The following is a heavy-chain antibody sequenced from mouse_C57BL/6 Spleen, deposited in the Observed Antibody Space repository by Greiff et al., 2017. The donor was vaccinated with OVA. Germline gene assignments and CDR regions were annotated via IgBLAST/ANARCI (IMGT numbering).Heavy chain of an antibody. J-gene: IGHJ2*01. CDR1: GYTFTSYW. Sequence: QVQLQQPGAELVKPGASVKLSCKASGYTFTSYWMQWVKQRPGQGLEWIGEIDPSDSYTNYNQKFKGKATLTVDTSSSTAYMQLSSLTSEDSAVYYCARPGGTPDYWGQGTTLTVSS. CDR2: IDPSDSYT. V-gene: IGHV1-50*01. CDR3: ARPGGTPDY. D-gene: IGHD2-14*01.